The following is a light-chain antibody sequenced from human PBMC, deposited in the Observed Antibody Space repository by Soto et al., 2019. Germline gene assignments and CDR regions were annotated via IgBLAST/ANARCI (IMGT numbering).Light chain of an antibody. CDR3: QYYGTSLT. J-gene: IGKJ4*01. CDR2: DAS. V-gene: IGKV3-11*01. Sequence: EIVLTQSPATLSLSPGERATLSCRASQSVSSYLAWYQQKPGQAPRLLIYDASNRATGIPARFSGSGSGTDFTLTISSLEPEDFAVYYCQYYGTSLTFGGGTKVEI. CDR1: QSVSSY.